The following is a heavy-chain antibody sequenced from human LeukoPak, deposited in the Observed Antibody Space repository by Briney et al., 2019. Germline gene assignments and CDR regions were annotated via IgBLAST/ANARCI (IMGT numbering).Heavy chain of an antibody. CDR2: INHSGST. V-gene: IGHV4-34*01. D-gene: IGHD2-21*02. CDR3: ARGGFYCGGDCYVDY. Sequence: TSEALSLTRAAYGGSFSPYYWSWIRQPPGKRLEWIGEINHSGSTNYNPSLKSRVTISLDTPKNQFSLRVSAVTAADTAVYYFARGGFYCGGDCYVDYWGQGTLSPSPQ. J-gene: IGHJ4*02. CDR1: GGSFSPYY.